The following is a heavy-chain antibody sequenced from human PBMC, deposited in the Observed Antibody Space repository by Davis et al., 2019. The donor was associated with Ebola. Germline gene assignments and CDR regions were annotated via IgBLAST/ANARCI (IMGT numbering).Heavy chain of an antibody. CDR3: ARGRWLQFYFDY. J-gene: IGHJ4*02. D-gene: IGHD5-24*01. Sequence: GSLRLSCAVYGGSFSGYYWSWIRQPPGKGLEWIGEINHSGSTNYNPSLKSRVTISVDTSKNQFSLKLSSVTAADTAVYYCARGRWLQFYFDYWGQGTLVTVSS. CDR1: GGSFSGYY. CDR2: INHSGST. V-gene: IGHV4-34*01.